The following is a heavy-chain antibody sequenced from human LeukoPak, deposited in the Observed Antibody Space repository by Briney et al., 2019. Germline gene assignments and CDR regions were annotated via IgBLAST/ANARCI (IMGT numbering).Heavy chain of an antibody. V-gene: IGHV3-23*01. CDR2: ISDSGSLT. J-gene: IGHJ4*02. CDR3: AKDARRTNGWYFFDY. D-gene: IGHD6-19*01. CDR1: GFAFSNLA. Sequence: GGSLRLPCAASGFAFSNLAMGWVRQAPGQGLEWVSVISDSGSLTYYADSVKGRFTISRDNSKNTLFLQMNSLRAEDTAVYYCAKDARRTNGWYFFDYWGQGTLVTVSS.